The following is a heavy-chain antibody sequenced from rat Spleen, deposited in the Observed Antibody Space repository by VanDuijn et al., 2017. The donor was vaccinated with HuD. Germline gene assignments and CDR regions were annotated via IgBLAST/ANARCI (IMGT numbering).Heavy chain of an antibody. CDR2: ISYEGNTA. D-gene: IGHD1-9*01. V-gene: IGHV5-22*01. Sequence: EVQLVESGGVLVQPGRSMKLSCAASGFTFSDYYMAWVRQAPKKGLEWVASISYEGNTAFYGDSMKGRFTISRDNAKNTLYLQMDSLRSEDTATYYCARVYDGYTYDYWGQGVMVTVSS. J-gene: IGHJ2*01. CDR1: GFTFSDYY. CDR3: ARVYDGYTYDY.